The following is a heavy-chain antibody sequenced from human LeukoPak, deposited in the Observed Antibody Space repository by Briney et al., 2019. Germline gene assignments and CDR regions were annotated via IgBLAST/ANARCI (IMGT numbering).Heavy chain of an antibody. Sequence: SETLSLTCAVYGGSFSGYYWSWIRQPPGKGLEWIGEINHSGSTNYNPSLKSRATISVDTSKNQFSLKLSSVTAADTAVYYCARRSIAARRGYFDYWGQGTLVTVSS. CDR1: GGSFSGYY. CDR3: ARRSIAARRGYFDY. CDR2: INHSGST. J-gene: IGHJ4*02. D-gene: IGHD6-6*01. V-gene: IGHV4-34*01.